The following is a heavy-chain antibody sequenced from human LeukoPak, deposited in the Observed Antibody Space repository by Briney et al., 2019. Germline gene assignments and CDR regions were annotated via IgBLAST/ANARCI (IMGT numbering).Heavy chain of an antibody. CDR2: IYTSGST. V-gene: IGHV4-4*07. CDR3: ARATVPPSMTRDAFDI. Sequence: SETLSLTCIVSGGSISSYYWSWIRQPAGKGLEWIGRIYTSGSTNYNPSLKSRVTMSVDTSKNQFSLKLSSVTAADTAVYYCARATVPPSMTRDAFDIWGQGTMVTVSS. J-gene: IGHJ3*02. D-gene: IGHD2-2*01. CDR1: GGSISSYY.